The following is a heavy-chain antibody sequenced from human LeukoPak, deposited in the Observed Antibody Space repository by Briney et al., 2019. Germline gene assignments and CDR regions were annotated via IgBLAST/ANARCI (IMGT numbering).Heavy chain of an antibody. D-gene: IGHD4-17*01. CDR1: GYTLTELS. Sequence: ASVKVSCKVSGYTLTELSMHWVRQATGQGLEWMGLTHPNSINTVYAQKFQGRITITRNTSMSTTYMELSSLRSDDTAVYYCVRGDYGDYFDYWGQGTLVTVSS. CDR3: VRGDYGDYFDY. CDR2: THPNSINT. J-gene: IGHJ4*02. V-gene: IGHV1-8*03.